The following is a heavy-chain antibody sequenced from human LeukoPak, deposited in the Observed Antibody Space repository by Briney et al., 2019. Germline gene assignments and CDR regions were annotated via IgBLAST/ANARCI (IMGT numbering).Heavy chain of an antibody. CDR1: DYYISSGHY. Sequence: PSETLSLTCTVSDYYISSGHYWGWIRQPPGKGLEWIGNIHHAGSTYYNPSLKSRVTISVDTSKNQFSLKLNSVTAADTAVYYCARHENYFYDAFDIWGQGTMVTVSS. CDR2: IHHAGST. D-gene: IGHD3-10*01. V-gene: IGHV4-38-2*02. CDR3: ARHENYFYDAFDI. J-gene: IGHJ3*02.